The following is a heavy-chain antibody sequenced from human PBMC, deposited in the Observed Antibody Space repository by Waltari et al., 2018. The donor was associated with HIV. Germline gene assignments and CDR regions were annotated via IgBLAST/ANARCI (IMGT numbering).Heavy chain of an antibody. Sequence: QLQLQESGPGLVKPSETLSLTCTVPGGSISSSSYYWGWIRQPPGKGREWIGSIYYSGSTYYNPSLKSRVTISVDTSKNQFSLKLSSVTAADTAVYYCARGKTTAEIFDYWGQGTLVTVSS. V-gene: IGHV4-39*07. CDR3: ARGKTTAEIFDY. CDR1: GGSISSSSYY. CDR2: IYYSGST. J-gene: IGHJ4*02. D-gene: IGHD4-4*01.